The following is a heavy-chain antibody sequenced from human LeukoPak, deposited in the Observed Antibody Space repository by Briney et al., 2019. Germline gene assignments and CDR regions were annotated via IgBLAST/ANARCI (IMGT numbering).Heavy chain of an antibody. CDR3: AKDKAMAGFYYFDY. CDR1: GFTFDDYA. V-gene: IGHV3-9*01. Sequence: GRSLRLSCTTSGFTFDDYAMHWVRQVPGKGLEWVSGITWNSVNIGYADSARGRFTISRDNAKNSLYLQMNSLRAEDTALYYCAKDKAMAGFYYFDYWGQGTLVTVSS. D-gene: IGHD6-19*01. J-gene: IGHJ4*02. CDR2: ITWNSVNI.